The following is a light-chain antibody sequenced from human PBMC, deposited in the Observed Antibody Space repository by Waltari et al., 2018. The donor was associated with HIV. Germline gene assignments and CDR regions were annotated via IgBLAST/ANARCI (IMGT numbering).Light chain of an antibody. V-gene: IGKV3D-20*02. CDR3: QQRSNWPPLT. CDR1: QSVASKY. Sequence: EIVLTQSPGTLSLSPGERATLSCRASQSVASKYFAWYQQKPGQAPRVVIFGASSRATGIPDRFSGSGSGTDFTLTISRLEPEDFAVYYCQQRSNWPPLTFGGGTKVEIK. CDR2: GAS. J-gene: IGKJ4*01.